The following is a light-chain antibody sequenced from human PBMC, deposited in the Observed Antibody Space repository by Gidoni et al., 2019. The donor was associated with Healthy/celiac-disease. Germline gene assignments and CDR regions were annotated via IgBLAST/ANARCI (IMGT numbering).Light chain of an antibody. CDR1: SSNIGSNI. CDR3: AAGDDSLNGVV. J-gene: IGLJ2*01. Sequence: SVLTPPPAPSGTTGQRVTISCSGSSSNIGSNIVNWYQHLPETAPKLLINSDNHRPSGVPDLFSGSKSGTSAPLAISGLQSEAEADYYCAAGDDSLNGVVFGGGTKLTVL. CDR2: SDN. V-gene: IGLV1-44*01.